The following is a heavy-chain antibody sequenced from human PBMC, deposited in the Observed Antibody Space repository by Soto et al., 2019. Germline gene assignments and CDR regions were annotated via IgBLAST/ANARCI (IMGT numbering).Heavy chain of an antibody. V-gene: IGHV3-21*01. CDR2: ISSSSSDI. Sequence: EVQLVESGGGLLKPGGSLRLSCAASGFTFSTYPMNWVRQAPGKGLEWVSAISSSSSDINYEDSVKGRFTISRDNAKNSLYLHINSLRAEDTAVYYCARALFLHLGELSPDSWGQGTLVTVSS. CDR1: GFTFSTYP. D-gene: IGHD3-16*02. J-gene: IGHJ4*02. CDR3: ARALFLHLGELSPDS.